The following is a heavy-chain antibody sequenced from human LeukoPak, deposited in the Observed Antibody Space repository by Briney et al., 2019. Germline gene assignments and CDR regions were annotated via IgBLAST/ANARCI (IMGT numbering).Heavy chain of an antibody. V-gene: IGHV3-23*01. Sequence: GRSLRLSCAASGFTFSSYAMHWVRQAPGKGLEWVSAIGSGTYYADSVKGRFTISRDNSKNTLYLQMNSLRAEDTAVYYCAKVLAYYFDYWGQGTLVTVSS. J-gene: IGHJ4*02. CDR3: AKVLAYYFDY. CDR1: GFTFSSYA. CDR2: IGSGT.